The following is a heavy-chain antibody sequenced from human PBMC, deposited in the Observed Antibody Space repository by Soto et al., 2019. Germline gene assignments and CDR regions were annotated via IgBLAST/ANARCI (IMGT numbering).Heavy chain of an antibody. CDR3: ARARDSAYSSDYYFDY. CDR1: GGSVSSGSYY. CDR2: IYYSGST. Sequence: PSETLSLTCTVSGGSVSSGSYYWTWIRQPPGKGLEWIGYIYYSGSTNYNPSLKSRVTISLDTSKNQFSLKLSSVTAADTAVYYCARARDSAYSSDYYFDYWGQGTLVTVSS. J-gene: IGHJ4*02. V-gene: IGHV4-61*01. D-gene: IGHD5-12*01.